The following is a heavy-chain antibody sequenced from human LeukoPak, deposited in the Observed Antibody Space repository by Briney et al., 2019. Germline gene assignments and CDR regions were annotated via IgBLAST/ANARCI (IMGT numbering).Heavy chain of an antibody. V-gene: IGHV3-30-3*01. D-gene: IGHD5-18*01. J-gene: IGHJ4*02. Sequence: GGSLRLSCAASGFTFSSYTMSWVRQAPGKGLEWVAVISYDGSNKYYADSVKGRFTISRDNSKNTLYLQMNSLRAEDTAVYYCARDVYSYGSSLDYWGQGTLATVSS. CDR1: GFTFSSYT. CDR2: ISYDGSNK. CDR3: ARDVYSYGSSLDY.